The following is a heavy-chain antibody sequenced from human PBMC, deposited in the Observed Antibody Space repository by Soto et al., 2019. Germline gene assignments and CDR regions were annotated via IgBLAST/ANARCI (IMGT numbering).Heavy chain of an antibody. CDR2: IWYDGSHK. J-gene: IGHJ4*02. Sequence: QVQLVESGGGVVQPGRSLRLSCAASGFTFSSYGMHWVRQAPGKGLEWVAVIWYDGSHKYYADSVKGRFTISRDNSKSALYVPMNGLRAEGTAVYYCASWGIAAGDYWGQGTLVTVSS. CDR3: ASWGIAAGDY. V-gene: IGHV3-33*01. CDR1: GFTFSSYG. D-gene: IGHD6-13*01.